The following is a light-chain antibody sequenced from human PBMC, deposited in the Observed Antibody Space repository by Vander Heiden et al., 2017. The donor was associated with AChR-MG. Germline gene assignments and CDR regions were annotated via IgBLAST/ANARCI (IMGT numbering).Light chain of an antibody. Sequence: SNELPQPPSVSVSPGQTATITCSGDPLPVQSAYWYQQRPGQAPLLIIFKDSQRPSGIPERFSGSTSGTTVTLTITGVQAEDEADYYCQSADSSGTSWVFGGGTKLTVL. CDR2: KDS. J-gene: IGLJ3*02. CDR3: QSADSSGTSWV. CDR1: PLPVQS. V-gene: IGLV3-25*03.